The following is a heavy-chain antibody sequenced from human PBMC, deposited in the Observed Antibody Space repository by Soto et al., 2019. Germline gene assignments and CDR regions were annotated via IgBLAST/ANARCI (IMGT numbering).Heavy chain of an antibody. D-gene: IGHD1-1*01. CDR3: AREPATAKTEGVDF. Sequence: QVQLVQSGAEVRKPGASVKVSCKASGYTFSDYYIHWVRQAPGQGLEWMGWINPNSGGTKYAPKYQGGVNMTRNTSITTAYMELSRLRSGDTAVYYCAREPATAKTEGVDFWGQGTLVTVSS. CDR1: GYTFSDYY. J-gene: IGHJ4*02. V-gene: IGHV1-2*02. CDR2: INPNSGGT.